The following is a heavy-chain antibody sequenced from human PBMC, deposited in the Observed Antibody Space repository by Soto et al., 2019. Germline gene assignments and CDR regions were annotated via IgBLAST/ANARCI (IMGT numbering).Heavy chain of an antibody. J-gene: IGHJ5*02. CDR1: GFTFSDYY. V-gene: IGHV3-11*01. D-gene: IGHD6-6*01. CDR3: AREYSSSSRLTIAA. Sequence: ESGGGLVKPGGSLRLSCAASGFTFSDYYMSWIRQAPGKGLEWVSYISSSGSAVYYADSVKGRFTISRDNAKNSLYLQMNSLRAEDTAVYYCAREYSSSSRLTIAAWGQGTLVTVSS. CDR2: ISSSGSAV.